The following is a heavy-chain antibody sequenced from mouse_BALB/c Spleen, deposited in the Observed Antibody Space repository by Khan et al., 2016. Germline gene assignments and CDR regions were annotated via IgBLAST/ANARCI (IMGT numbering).Heavy chain of an antibody. V-gene: IGHV1S136*01. CDR2: INPYNDGT. Sequence: VQLKESGPELVKPGASVKMSCKASGYTFTSYVMHWVKQKPGQGLEWIGYINPYNDGTKYHETFKGKATLTSDKSSSTAYMELSSLTSEDSAVYYCARDDYAMDYWGQGTPVTVSS. J-gene: IGHJ4*01. CDR1: GYTFTSYV. CDR3: ARDDYAMDY.